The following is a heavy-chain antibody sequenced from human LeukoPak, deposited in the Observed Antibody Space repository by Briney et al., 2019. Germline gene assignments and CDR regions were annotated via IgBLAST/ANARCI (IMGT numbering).Heavy chain of an antibody. J-gene: IGHJ2*01. CDR1: GGSISSYY. V-gene: IGHV4-59*08. CDR2: IYYSGST. Sequence: PSETLSLTCTVSGGSISSYYWSWIRQPPGKGLEWIGYIYYSGSTNYNTSLKSRVTISVDTSKNQLSLKLSSVTAADTAVYYCARHLPYWYFDLWGRGTLVTFSS. CDR3: ARHLPYWYFDL.